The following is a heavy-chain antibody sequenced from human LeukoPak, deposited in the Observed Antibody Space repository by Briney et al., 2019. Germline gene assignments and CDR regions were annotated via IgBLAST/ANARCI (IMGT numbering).Heavy chain of an antibody. Sequence: PGGSLRLSCAATGYTVSSNHMSWVRQAPGKGLEWVSVIYSGGSTYYADSVKGRFTISRDNSKNTLYLQMNSLRAEDTAVYYCAVWREMATNYYFDYWGQGTLVTVSS. CDR2: IYSGGST. V-gene: IGHV3-53*01. CDR1: GYTVSSNH. D-gene: IGHD5-24*01. CDR3: AVWREMATNYYFDY. J-gene: IGHJ4*02.